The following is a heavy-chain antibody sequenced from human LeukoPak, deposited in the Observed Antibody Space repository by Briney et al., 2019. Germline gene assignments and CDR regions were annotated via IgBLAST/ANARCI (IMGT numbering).Heavy chain of an antibody. J-gene: IGHJ5*02. Sequence: SGTLSLTCAVYGGSFSGHYWSWIRQPPGKGLEWIGEINHSGSTNYNPSLKSRVTISVDTSKNQFSLKLSSVTAADTAVYYCASKLGYCSGGSCYSYWFDPWGQGTLVTVSS. CDR3: ASKLGYCSGGSCYSYWFDP. CDR2: INHSGST. D-gene: IGHD2-15*01. V-gene: IGHV4-34*01. CDR1: GGSFSGHY.